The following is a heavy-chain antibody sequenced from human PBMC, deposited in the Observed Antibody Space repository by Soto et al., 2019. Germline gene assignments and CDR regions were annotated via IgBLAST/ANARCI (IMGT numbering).Heavy chain of an antibody. Sequence: GASVKVSCKVSGYTLTELSMHWVRQAPGKGLEWMGGFDPEDGETIYAQKFQGRVTMTEDTSTDTAYMELSSLRSEDTAVYYCARAPRRDGYNMFSDVWGQGTTVTVSS. CDR2: FDPEDGET. J-gene: IGHJ6*02. CDR3: ARAPRRDGYNMFSDV. D-gene: IGHD5-12*01. CDR1: GYTLTELS. V-gene: IGHV1-24*01.